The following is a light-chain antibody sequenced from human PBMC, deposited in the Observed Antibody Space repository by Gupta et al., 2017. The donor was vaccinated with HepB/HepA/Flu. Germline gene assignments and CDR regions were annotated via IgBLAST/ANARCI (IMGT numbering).Light chain of an antibody. J-gene: IGLJ2*01. Sequence: SSLTQPASVSGSPGQSVTISCTGSSSDVGGYKYVSWFQQHPGEAPKVIIYDVTNRPSGVSARFSGSKSGNTASLTIFGLQAEDEAEYFCTSFTDSNTVLFGGGTKLTVL. V-gene: IGLV2-14*03. CDR2: DVT. CDR1: SSDVGGYKY. CDR3: TSFTDSNTVL.